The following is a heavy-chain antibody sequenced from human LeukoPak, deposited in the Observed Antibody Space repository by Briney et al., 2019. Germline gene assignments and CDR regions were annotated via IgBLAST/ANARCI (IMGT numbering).Heavy chain of an antibody. CDR3: AKDGCSSTSCSLID. J-gene: IGHJ4*02. Sequence: GGSLRLSCAASGFTFSSYGMHWVRQAPGKGLEGVAFIRYDGSNKYYADSVKGRFTISRDNSKNTLYLQMNSLRAEDTAVYYCAKDGCSSTSCSLIDWGQGTLVTVSS. CDR2: IRYDGSNK. CDR1: GFTFSSYG. D-gene: IGHD2-2*01. V-gene: IGHV3-30*02.